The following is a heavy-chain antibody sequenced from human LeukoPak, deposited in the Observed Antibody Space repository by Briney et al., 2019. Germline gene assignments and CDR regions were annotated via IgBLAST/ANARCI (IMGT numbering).Heavy chain of an antibody. V-gene: IGHV4-39*01. CDR1: GDSLTSSSHY. CDR3: VAEMTASAAFDI. D-gene: IGHD2-21*02. J-gene: IGHJ3*02. Sequence: SETLSLTCTVSGDSLTSSSHYWGWIRQPPGKRLQCVASLHHTGRNYSNAALKSRVSISMDTAKSQFSLKVNSVTAADSGVYYCVAEMTASAAFDIWGQGTMVAVSS. CDR2: LHHTGRN.